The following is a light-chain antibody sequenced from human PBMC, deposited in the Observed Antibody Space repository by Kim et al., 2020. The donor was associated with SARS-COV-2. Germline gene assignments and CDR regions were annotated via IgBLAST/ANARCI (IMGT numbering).Light chain of an antibody. CDR1: QDIFDC. J-gene: IGKJ4*01. V-gene: IGKV1-12*01. CDR3: LQTCVFPTH. Sequence: DIQMTQSPSSMSASVGDRVTITCRASQDIFDCVAWYQQEPGKAPKLLISEASTLQSGVPSRFSGSGSGTDFSLTISSLQPEDFATYVCLQTCVFPTHFGGGTKVDIK. CDR2: EAS.